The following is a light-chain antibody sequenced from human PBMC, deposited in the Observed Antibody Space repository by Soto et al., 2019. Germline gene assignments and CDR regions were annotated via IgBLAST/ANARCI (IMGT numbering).Light chain of an antibody. CDR1: TSFVGTYNF. CDR3: CSYVGASIYV. Sequence: QSVLTQPASVSGSAGQSITISCTGTTSFVGTYNFVSWYQQHPGKAPHVLIYEGTKRPSGVSNRFSGSTSGSTASLTISGLQTEDEADYYCCSYVGASIYVFGTGTKVTVL. V-gene: IGLV2-23*01. J-gene: IGLJ1*01. CDR2: EGT.